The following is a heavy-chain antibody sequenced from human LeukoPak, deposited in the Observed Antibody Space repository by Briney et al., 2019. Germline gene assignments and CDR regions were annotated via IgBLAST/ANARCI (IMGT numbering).Heavy chain of an antibody. CDR3: ARARNTGIVGATNDY. V-gene: IGHV1-69*13. D-gene: IGHD1-26*01. CDR1: GGTFSSYA. CDR2: IIPIFGTA. Sequence: SVKVSCKASGGTFSSYAISWVRQAPGQGLEWMGGIIPIFGTANYAQKFQGRVTITADGSTSTAYMELSSLRSEDTAVYYCARARNTGIVGATNDYWGQGTLVTVSS. J-gene: IGHJ4*02.